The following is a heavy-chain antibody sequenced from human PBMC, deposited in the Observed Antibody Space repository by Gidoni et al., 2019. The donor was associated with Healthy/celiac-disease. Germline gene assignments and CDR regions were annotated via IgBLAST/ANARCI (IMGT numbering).Heavy chain of an antibody. J-gene: IGHJ5*02. CDR3: AREGIAGARGWFDP. V-gene: IGHV3-33*01. Sequence: QVQLVESGGGVVQPGRCMRLSCAAYGFTFRSYGMHWVRQAPGKGLEWVAFIWYDVSNKYYADSVKGRFTISRDNSKNTLYLQMNSLRAEDTAVYYCAREGIAGARGWFDPWGQGTLVTVSS. D-gene: IGHD1-26*01. CDR2: IWYDVSNK. CDR1: GFTFRSYG.